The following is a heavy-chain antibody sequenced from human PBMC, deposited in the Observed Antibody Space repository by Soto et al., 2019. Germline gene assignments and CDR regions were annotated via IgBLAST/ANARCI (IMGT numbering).Heavy chain of an antibody. CDR1: GFTFSSYA. CDR3: AKEVSRVERTVDR. Sequence: EVQLLESGGGLVQPGGSLRLSCEASGFTFSSYAMSWVRQAPGKGLEWVSAISGSGGSTYYADSVKGRFTISRDNSKNTLYLQMKRLRGEDTAVYYCAKEVSRVERTVDRWGQGTMVTVSS. CDR2: ISGSGGST. J-gene: IGHJ3*02. D-gene: IGHD2-21*02. V-gene: IGHV3-23*01.